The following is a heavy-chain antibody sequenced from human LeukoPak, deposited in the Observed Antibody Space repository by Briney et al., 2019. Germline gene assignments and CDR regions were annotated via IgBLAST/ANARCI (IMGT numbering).Heavy chain of an antibody. D-gene: IGHD3-22*01. CDR2: ISSSSAYI. CDR1: GFTFIAYS. Sequence: KPGGSLRLSCAASGFTFIAYSMNWVRQAPGKGLEWVSSISSSSAYIHYADSVEGRFTVSRDNAKNSLYLQMNRLRAEDTAVYYCARENFYDSSGYDAFDIWGQGTMVTVSS. CDR3: ARENFYDSSGYDAFDI. J-gene: IGHJ3*02. V-gene: IGHV3-21*01.